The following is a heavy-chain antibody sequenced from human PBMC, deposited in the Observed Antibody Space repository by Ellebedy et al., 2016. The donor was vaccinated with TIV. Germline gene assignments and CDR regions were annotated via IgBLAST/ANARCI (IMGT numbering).Heavy chain of an antibody. D-gene: IGHD2-15*01. CDR1: GGSISSYY. CDR3: ARGWWYHHQY. J-gene: IGHJ4*02. Sequence: SETLSLXXTVSGGSISSYYWSWIRQPAGKGLEWIGRIYTSGSTNYNPSLKSRVTMSVDTSKNQISLKLSSVTAADTAVYYCARGWWYHHQYWGQGTLVTVSS. V-gene: IGHV4-4*07. CDR2: IYTSGST.